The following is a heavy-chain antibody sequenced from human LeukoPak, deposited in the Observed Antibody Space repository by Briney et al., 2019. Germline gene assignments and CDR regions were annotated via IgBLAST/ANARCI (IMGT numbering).Heavy chain of an antibody. Sequence: GASVKVSCKASGYTFTSYDINWVRQATGQGLEWMGWMNPNGGNTGYAQKFQGRVTMTRNTSISTAYMELSSLRSEDTAVYYCARRGVSLRYFDWLLPHPFDYWGQGTLVTVSS. D-gene: IGHD3-9*01. J-gene: IGHJ4*02. CDR3: ARRGVSLRYFDWLLPHPFDY. V-gene: IGHV1-8*01. CDR1: GYTFTSYD. CDR2: MNPNGGNT.